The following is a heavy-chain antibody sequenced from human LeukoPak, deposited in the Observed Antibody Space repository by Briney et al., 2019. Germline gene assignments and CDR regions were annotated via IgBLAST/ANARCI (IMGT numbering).Heavy chain of an antibody. J-gene: IGHJ4*02. V-gene: IGHV3-30-3*01. CDR2: ISYDGSNK. Sequence: GGSLRLSCAASGFTFSSYAMHWVRQAPGKGLEWVAVISYDGSNKYYADSVKGRFTISRDNSKNTLYLQMNSLRAEDTAVYYCARTSSTSCCYFGYWGQGTLVTVSS. CDR3: ARTSSTSCCYFGY. CDR1: GFTFSSYA. D-gene: IGHD2-2*01.